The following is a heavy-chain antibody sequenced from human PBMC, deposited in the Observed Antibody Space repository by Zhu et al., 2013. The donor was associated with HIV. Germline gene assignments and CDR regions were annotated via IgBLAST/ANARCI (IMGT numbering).Heavy chain of an antibody. CDR3: VSHEGYYHYMGV. V-gene: IGHV4-34*02. J-gene: IGHJ6*03. CDR2: IDHNGST. Sequence: QVQLQQWGAGLVKPSETLSLTCAVQWGVAQWLPVDLDPPRPQGKGLEWIGEIDHNGSTTSNPSLKSRVTLSVVKSKNQFSLRLTSVTAADTALYYSVSHEGYYHYMGVWGKGTTVTVSS. CDR1: GVAQWLP.